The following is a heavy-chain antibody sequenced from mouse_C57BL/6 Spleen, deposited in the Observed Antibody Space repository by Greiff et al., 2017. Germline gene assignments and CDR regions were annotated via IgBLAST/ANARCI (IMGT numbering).Heavy chain of an antibody. CDR2: ISRGGDYI. CDR1: GFTFSSYA. V-gene: IGHV5-9-1*02. J-gene: IGHJ3*01. Sequence: VQLKESGEGLVKPGGSLTLSCAASGFTFSSYAMSWVRQTPEKRLEWVAYISRGGDYIYYADTVKGRFTISRDNARNTLYLQMSSLKSEDTAMYYCTRDRGDDVNYWGQGTLVTVSA. CDR3: TRDRGDDVNY. D-gene: IGHD2-12*01.